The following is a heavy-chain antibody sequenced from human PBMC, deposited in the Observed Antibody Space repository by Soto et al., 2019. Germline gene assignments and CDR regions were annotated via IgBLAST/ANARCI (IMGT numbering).Heavy chain of an antibody. Sequence: EVQLVESGGGWVQPGGSLRLSCAASGFTFSNYNMIWVRQAPGKGLECISYITISSGTIHYADSVKGRFTISRDNAKNSLFLQVSSLRDDDTAVYYCARVVDGIPGADYWGQGTLVTVSS. J-gene: IGHJ4*02. CDR3: ARVVDGIPGADY. CDR2: ITISSGTI. D-gene: IGHD1-20*01. V-gene: IGHV3-48*02. CDR1: GFTFSNYN.